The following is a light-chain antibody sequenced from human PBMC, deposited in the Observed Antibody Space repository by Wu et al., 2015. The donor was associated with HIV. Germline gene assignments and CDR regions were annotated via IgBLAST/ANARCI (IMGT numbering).Light chain of an antibody. V-gene: IGKV1-5*03. CDR1: QNIYTW. Sequence: DIQMTQSPSTLSASVGDRVTITCRASQNIYTWLAWYQQKPGKAPKLLIYKASTLESEVPSRFSGSGSGTEFTLTISSLQPDDLATYYCQQYNSYSRTFGQGTKVEI. CDR2: KAS. J-gene: IGKJ1*01. CDR3: QQYNSYSRT.